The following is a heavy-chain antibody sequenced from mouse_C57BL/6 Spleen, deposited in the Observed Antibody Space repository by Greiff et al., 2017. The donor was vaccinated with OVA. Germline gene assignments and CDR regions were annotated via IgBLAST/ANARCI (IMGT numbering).Heavy chain of an antibody. D-gene: IGHD2-3*01. CDR1: GYAFSSSW. V-gene: IGHV1-82*01. CDR2: IYPGDGDT. J-gene: IGHJ2*01. Sequence: VQLQQSGPELVKPGASVKISCKASGYAFSSSWMNWVKQRPGKGLEWIGRIYPGDGDTNYNEKFKSKATLTVDKSSSTAYMQLSSLTSEDSAVYYCASPWLLRGYFDYWGQGTTLTVSS. CDR3: ASPWLLRGYFDY.